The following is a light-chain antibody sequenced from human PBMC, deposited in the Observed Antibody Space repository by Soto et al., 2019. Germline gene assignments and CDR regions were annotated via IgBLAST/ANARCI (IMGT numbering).Light chain of an antibody. V-gene: IGLV2-23*01. CDR1: SSDIGSYNF. Sequence: QSVLTQPASVSGSPGQSVTISCTGTSSDIGSYNFVSWYQQHVGKAPKLMTYESSKRPSGVSDRFSASKSGNTASLTISGLAAEDEADYYYCYHAGDHVVFGGGTKLTVL. CDR3: CYHAGDHVV. CDR2: ESS. J-gene: IGLJ2*01.